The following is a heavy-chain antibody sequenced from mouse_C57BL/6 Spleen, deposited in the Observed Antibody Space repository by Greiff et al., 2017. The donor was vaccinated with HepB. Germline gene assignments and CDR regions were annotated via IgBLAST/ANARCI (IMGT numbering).Heavy chain of an antibody. D-gene: IGHD3-2*02. CDR2: INPGSGGT. CDR3: ARDSSGSWFAY. CDR1: GYAFTNYL. V-gene: IGHV1-54*01. J-gene: IGHJ3*01. Sequence: VKLQESGAELVRPGTSVKVSCKASGYAFTNYLIEWVKQRPGQGLEWIGVINPGSGGTNYNEKFKGKATLTADKSSSTAYMQLSSLTSEDSAVYFCARDSSGSWFAYWGQGTLVTVSA.